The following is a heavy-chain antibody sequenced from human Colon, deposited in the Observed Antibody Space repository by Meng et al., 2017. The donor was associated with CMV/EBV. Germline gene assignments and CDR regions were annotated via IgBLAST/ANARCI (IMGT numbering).Heavy chain of an antibody. CDR2: IKSKTDGGTT. CDR3: TTDGPDYYGSGSYFDY. J-gene: IGHJ4*02. V-gene: IGHV3-15*01. CDR1: GFTFSNAW. D-gene: IGHD3-10*01. Sequence: EVQLVESRGGLVKPGGFLRLSCAAAGFTFSNAWMSWVRQAPGKGREWVGRIKSKTDGGTTDYAAPVKGRFTISRDDSKNTLYLQMNSLKTEDTAVYYCTTDGPDYYGSGSYFDYWGQGTLVTVSS.